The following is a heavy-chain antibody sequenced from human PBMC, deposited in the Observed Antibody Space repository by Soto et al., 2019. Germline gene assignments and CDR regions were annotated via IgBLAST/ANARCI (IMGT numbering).Heavy chain of an antibody. J-gene: IGHJ4*02. V-gene: IGHV3-15*07. CDR3: TTDLILLRFLGWFPGFDY. CDR1: GFTFSNAW. D-gene: IGHD3-3*01. CDR2: IKSKTDGGTT. Sequence: GGSLRLSCAASGFTFSNAWMNWVRQAPGKGLEWVGRIKSKTDGGTTDYAAPVKGRFTISRDDSKNTLYLQMNSLKTEDTAVYYCTTDLILLRFLGWFPGFDYWGQGTLVTVSS.